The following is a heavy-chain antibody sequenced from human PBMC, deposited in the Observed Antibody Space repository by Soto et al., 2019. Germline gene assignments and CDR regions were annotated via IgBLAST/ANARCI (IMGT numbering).Heavy chain of an antibody. Sequence: PSETLSLTCTVSGDSISSYSWGWIRQPPGKGLEWIGYIHYSGSTNYNPSLKSRVTISVDTPKNQFSLKVNSMTAADTAVYYCARGGLAARKGRWFDPWGQGXLVTVYS. CDR1: GDSISSYS. J-gene: IGHJ5*02. CDR3: ARGGLAARKGRWFDP. CDR2: IHYSGST. D-gene: IGHD6-6*01. V-gene: IGHV4-59*01.